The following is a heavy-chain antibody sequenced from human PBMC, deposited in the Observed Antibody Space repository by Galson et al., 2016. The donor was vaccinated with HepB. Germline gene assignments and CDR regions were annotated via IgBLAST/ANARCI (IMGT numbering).Heavy chain of an antibody. CDR1: GYHFLNYG. D-gene: IGHD3-10*01. CDR2: ISTYNGNT. Sequence: SVKVSCKASGYHFLNYGISWVRQAPGQRLEWMGWISTYNGNTKSAQKVQDRVTMTTDTSTGTGYLELRSLTSEDTAVYYCATYNVSLGDYNAFDFWGQGTLVTVSA. V-gene: IGHV1-18*01. J-gene: IGHJ4*02. CDR3: ATYNVSLGDYNAFDF.